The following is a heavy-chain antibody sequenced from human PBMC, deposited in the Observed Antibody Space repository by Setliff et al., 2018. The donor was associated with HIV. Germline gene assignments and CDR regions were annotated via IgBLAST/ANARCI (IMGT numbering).Heavy chain of an antibody. CDR3: ARGADKWGYESYFDY. CDR2: IVPILGIA. CDR1: GGTFTNSA. D-gene: IGHD7-27*01. V-gene: IGHV1-69*10. Sequence: ASVKVSCKASGGTFTNSAIGWVRQAPGQGLEWMGAIVPILGIANSAQKFQGRVTITTDTSARTAYMELSSLRSEDTAVYYCARGADKWGYESYFDYWGQGSLVTVSS. J-gene: IGHJ4*02.